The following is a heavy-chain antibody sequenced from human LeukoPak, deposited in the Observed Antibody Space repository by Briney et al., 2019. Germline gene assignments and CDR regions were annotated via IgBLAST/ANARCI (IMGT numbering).Heavy chain of an antibody. CDR1: GFTFSNYW. V-gene: IGHV3-7*01. Sequence: GGSLRLSCAAPGFTFSNYWMTWVRQAPGKGLEWVANIKQDGSEEYYVDSVKGRFTISRDNAKNSLYLQMNSLRAEDTAVYYCASPEWLPDSIDIWGQGTMVTVSS. CDR2: IKQDGSEE. CDR3: ASPEWLPDSIDI. D-gene: IGHD3-3*01. J-gene: IGHJ3*02.